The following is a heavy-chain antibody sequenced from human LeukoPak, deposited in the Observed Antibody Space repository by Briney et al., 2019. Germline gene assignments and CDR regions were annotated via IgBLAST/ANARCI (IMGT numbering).Heavy chain of an antibody. CDR1: GFTFSSYS. CDR3: ARPIVVVPAARGSSYYYYYGMDV. CDR2: ISSSSSYI. V-gene: IGHV3-21*01. Sequence: PGGSLILSCAASGFTFSSYSMNWVRQAPGKGLEWVSSISSSSSYIYYADSVKGRFTTSRDNAKNSLYLQMNSLRAEDTAVYYCARPIVVVPAARGSSYYYYYGMDVWGQGTTVTVSS. J-gene: IGHJ6*02. D-gene: IGHD2-2*01.